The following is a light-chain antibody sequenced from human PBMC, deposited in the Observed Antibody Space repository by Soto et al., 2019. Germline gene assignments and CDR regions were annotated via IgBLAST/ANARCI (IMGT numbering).Light chain of an antibody. CDR1: QDISGW. V-gene: IGKV1-12*01. Sequence: DIQMTQSPSSVSASVGDRVTITCRASQDISGWLGWYLQKPGKAPEILVYAASNLQSGVPSRFSGSGSGTHFTLTITNLQPGDCDTYYCHQAKCHATFGQGTRLEIK. CDR2: AAS. CDR3: HQAKCHAT. J-gene: IGKJ5*01.